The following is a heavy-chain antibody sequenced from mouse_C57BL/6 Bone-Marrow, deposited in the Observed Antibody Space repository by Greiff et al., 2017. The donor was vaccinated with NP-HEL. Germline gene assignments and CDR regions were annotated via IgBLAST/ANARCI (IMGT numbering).Heavy chain of an antibody. J-gene: IGHJ2*01. CDR2: IYPRSGNT. D-gene: IGHD3-3*01. CDR1: GYTFTSYG. Sequence: VQLQQSGAELARPGASVKLSCKASGYTFTSYGISWVKQRTGQGLEWIGEIYPRSGNTYYNEKFKGKATLTADKSSSTAYMQLSSLTSEDSAVYYCARRGDLYYFDYWGQGTTLTVSS. V-gene: IGHV1-81*01. CDR3: ARRGDLYYFDY.